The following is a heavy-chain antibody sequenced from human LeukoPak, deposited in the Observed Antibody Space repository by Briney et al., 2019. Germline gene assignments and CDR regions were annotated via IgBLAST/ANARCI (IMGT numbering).Heavy chain of an antibody. CDR2: IYTSGST. Sequence: SETLSLTCTVSGGSISSGSYYWSWIRQPAGKGLEWIGRIYTSGSTNYNPSLKSRVTISVDTSKKQFSLKLSSVTAADTAVYYCARSSEGRYYYDSSGYSYFYYYMDVWGKGTTVTISS. V-gene: IGHV4-61*02. CDR1: GGSISSGSYY. J-gene: IGHJ6*03. D-gene: IGHD3-22*01. CDR3: ARSSEGRYYYDSSGYSYFYYYMDV.